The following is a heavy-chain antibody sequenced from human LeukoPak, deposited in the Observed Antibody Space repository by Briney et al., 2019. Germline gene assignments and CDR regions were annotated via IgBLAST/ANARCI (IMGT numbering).Heavy chain of an antibody. D-gene: IGHD4-23*01. J-gene: IGHJ5*02. CDR1: GGSITSDIFY. V-gene: IGHV4-31*03. CDR3: GKVGGNSNS. CDR2: IHNSRGT. Sequence: SATLSLTCTVSGGSITSDIFYWNWIRQNPGKGLEWIGSIHNSRGTSYNPSLESRLTISVDTSENQFFLKMSYVTAADTAMYYCGKVGGNSNSWGQGTLVTVSS.